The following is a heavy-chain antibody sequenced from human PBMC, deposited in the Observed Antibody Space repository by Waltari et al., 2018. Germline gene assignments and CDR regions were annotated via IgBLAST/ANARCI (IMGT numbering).Heavy chain of an antibody. V-gene: IGHV5-51*03. Sequence: EVQLVQSGAQLKKPGESLKIPCETSGYRFSEYWIGWLRQKPGKGLEWMGSIFPCGSDTRYSPSFVGQVSISVDTSLTSTYLHWTTLKSSDTATYYCAMTDDFGDYFRLVYWGQGTLLTV. J-gene: IGHJ4*02. CDR1: GYRFSEYW. CDR2: IFPCGSDT. D-gene: IGHD4-17*01. CDR3: AMTDDFGDYFRLVY.